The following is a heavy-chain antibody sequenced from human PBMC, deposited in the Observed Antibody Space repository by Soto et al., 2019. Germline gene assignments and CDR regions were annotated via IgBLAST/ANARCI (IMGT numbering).Heavy chain of an antibody. D-gene: IGHD6-19*01. CDR2: IKHSGST. CDR3: ARDALGIAVLGTGRSKNNWFDP. Sequence: QVQLQQWGAGLLKPSETLSLTCAVYGGSFSGYYWSWIRQPPGKGLEWIGEIKHSGSTNYNPSLKSRVTISIDTSTNQFSLKLSSVTAADTAIYYCARDALGIAVLGTGRSKNNWFDPWGQGTLVTVSS. J-gene: IGHJ5*02. V-gene: IGHV4-34*01. CDR1: GGSFSGYY.